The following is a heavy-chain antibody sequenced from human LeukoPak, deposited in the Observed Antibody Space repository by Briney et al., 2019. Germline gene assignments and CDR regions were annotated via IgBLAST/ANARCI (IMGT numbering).Heavy chain of an antibody. D-gene: IGHD3-10*01. CDR2: ISPNSGDT. J-gene: IGHJ5*02. CDR1: GYTFTAYY. V-gene: IGHV1-2*02. Sequence: ASVKVSCKASGYTFTAYYMHWVRQAPGQGLEWMGWISPNSGDTNYAQKFQGRVTMTRDTSITTVYMELSGLRSDDTAVYYCAKDARSGSYDNVGWFDPWGQGTLVTVSS. CDR3: AKDARSGSYDNVGWFDP.